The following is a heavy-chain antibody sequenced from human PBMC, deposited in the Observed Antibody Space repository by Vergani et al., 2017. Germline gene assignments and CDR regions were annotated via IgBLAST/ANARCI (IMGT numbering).Heavy chain of an antibody. CDR2: ISYDGSNK. D-gene: IGHD4-23*01. CDR1: GFTFSSYA. J-gene: IGHJ5*02. CDR3: AKDLTAYGGNSKDP. Sequence: VQLLESGGGLVQPGGSLRLSCAASGFTFSSYAMSWVRQAPGKGLEWVAVISYDGSNKYYADSVKGRFTISRDNSKNTLYLQMNSLRAEDTAVYYCAKDLTAYGGNSKDPWGQGTLVTVSS. V-gene: IGHV3-30*18.